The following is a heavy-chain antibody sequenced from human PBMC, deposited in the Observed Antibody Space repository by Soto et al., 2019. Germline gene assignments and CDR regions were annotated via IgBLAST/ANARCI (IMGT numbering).Heavy chain of an antibody. J-gene: IGHJ4*02. V-gene: IGHV4-34*01. Sequence: QLQLQQWGAGLLKPSETLSLTCAVYGGSFSGYYWSWIRQPPGKGLEWIGEINHSGSTNYNPSLKSRVNISVDTSKNQFSLKLSSVTAADTAVYYCARGAGWNYRGRYFDYWGQGTLVTVSS. CDR2: INHSGST. CDR1: GGSFSGYY. CDR3: ARGAGWNYRGRYFDY. D-gene: IGHD1-7*01.